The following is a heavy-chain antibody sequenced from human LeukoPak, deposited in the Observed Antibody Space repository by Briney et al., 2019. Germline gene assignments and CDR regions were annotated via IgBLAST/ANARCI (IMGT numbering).Heavy chain of an antibody. CDR3: ASGLSYSNGWSLDY. CDR2: ISSSGSTI. CDR1: GFTFSSYE. J-gene: IGHJ4*02. V-gene: IGHV3-48*03. D-gene: IGHD6-19*01. Sequence: AGGSLRLSCAASGFTFSSYEMNWVRQAPGKGLEWVSYISSSGSTIYYADSVKGRFTIPRDNAKNSLYLQMNSLRAEDTAVYYCASGLSYSNGWSLDYWGQGTLVTVSS.